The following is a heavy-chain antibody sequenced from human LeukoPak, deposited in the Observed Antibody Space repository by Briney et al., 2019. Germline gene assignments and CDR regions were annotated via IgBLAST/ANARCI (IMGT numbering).Heavy chain of an antibody. J-gene: IGHJ4*02. CDR3: ARAPGVRGVIIKGHDC. V-gene: IGHV3-11*05. D-gene: IGHD3-10*01. Sequence: KTGGFLRLSCAAAGFTFSDYYMSWISQAPGKGLEWVSYISSSSSYTNYADSVKGRFTISRDNAKNSLYLQMNSLRAEDTAVYYCARAPGVRGVIIKGHDCWGQGTLVTVSS. CDR2: ISSSSSYT. CDR1: GFTFSDYY.